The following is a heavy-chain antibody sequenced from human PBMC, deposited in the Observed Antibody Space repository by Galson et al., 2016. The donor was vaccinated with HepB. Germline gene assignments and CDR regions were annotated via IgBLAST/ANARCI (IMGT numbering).Heavy chain of an antibody. CDR2: ISSSSSTI. Sequence: SLRLSCAASGFTFSSYSMNWVRQAPGKGLEWVSYISSSSSTIYYADSVKGRFTISRDNAKNSLYLQMNSLRDEDTAVYYCARDWGYCSSTSCLYYYYYYMDVWGKGTTVTVSS. CDR1: GFTFSSYS. CDR3: ARDWGYCSSTSCLYYYYYYMDV. J-gene: IGHJ6*03. V-gene: IGHV3-48*02. D-gene: IGHD2-2*01.